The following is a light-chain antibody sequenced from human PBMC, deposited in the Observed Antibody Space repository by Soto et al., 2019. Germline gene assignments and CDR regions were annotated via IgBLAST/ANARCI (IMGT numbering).Light chain of an antibody. J-gene: IGKJ5*01. CDR3: QQYGSSPRIS. CDR2: GAS. CDR1: QSVSSSY. V-gene: IGKV3-20*01. Sequence: EIALTQSPGTLSLSPGERATLSCRASQSVSSSYLAWYQQKPGQAPRLLIYGASSRATGIPDRFSGSGSGTDFTLTISRLEPEDFALYYCQQYGSSPRISFGQGTRLEIK.